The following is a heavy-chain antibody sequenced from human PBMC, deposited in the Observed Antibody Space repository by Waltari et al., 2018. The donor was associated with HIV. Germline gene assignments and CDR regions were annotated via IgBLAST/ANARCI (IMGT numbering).Heavy chain of an antibody. V-gene: IGHV4-38-2*01. CDR2: IYPSGST. CDR3: ARRPVPSDEFDP. Sequence: QVQLPESGPGLVMRSETMSLTCAVPGYSIRSRYYWGWIRQPPGKGLECLGSIYPSGSTYYNPSLKSRVTISVDTSKNQYSLKLTSVTAAETDGYYCARRPVPSDEFDPWGQGTLVTVSS. J-gene: IGHJ5*02. CDR1: GYSIRSRYY. D-gene: IGHD2-21*02.